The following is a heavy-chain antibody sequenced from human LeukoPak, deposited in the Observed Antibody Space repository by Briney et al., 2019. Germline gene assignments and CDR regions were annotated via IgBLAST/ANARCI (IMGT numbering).Heavy chain of an antibody. J-gene: IGHJ5*02. Sequence: GASVKVSCKASGYTFTSYDINWVRQATGQGLEWMGWMNPNSGNTGYAQKFQGRVTITRNTSISTAYMELSRLRSDDTAVYYCARGDAVAGFDPWGQGTLVTVSS. CDR2: MNPNSGNT. CDR1: GYTFTSYD. CDR3: ARGDAVAGFDP. D-gene: IGHD6-19*01. V-gene: IGHV1-8*03.